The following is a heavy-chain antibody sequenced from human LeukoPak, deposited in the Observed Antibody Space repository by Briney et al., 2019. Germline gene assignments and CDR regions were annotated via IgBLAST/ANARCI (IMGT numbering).Heavy chain of an antibody. J-gene: IGHJ3*02. CDR2: FDPEDGET. CDR1: GYTLTELS. CDR3: ATDLSRVVVAAGKAFDI. Sequence: ASVKVSCKVSGYTLTELSMHWVRQAPGKGLEWMGGFDPEDGETIYAQKFQGRVTMTEDTSTDTAYMELSSLRSEDTAVYYCATDLSRVVVAAGKAFDIWGQGTMVTVSS. D-gene: IGHD2-15*01. V-gene: IGHV1-24*01.